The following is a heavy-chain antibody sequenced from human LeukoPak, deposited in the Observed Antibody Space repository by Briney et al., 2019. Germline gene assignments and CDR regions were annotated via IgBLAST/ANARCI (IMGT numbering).Heavy chain of an antibody. CDR3: ARLLVVGVSYGMDV. D-gene: IGHD2-15*01. CDR2: IYYSGIT. Sequence: PSETLSLTCSVSGGSVSSGSYYWSWIRQPPGKGLEWIGDIYYSGITNYNPSLKSRVTISVDTSKNQFSLKLSSVTAADTAVYYCARLLVVGVSYGMDVWGQGTTVTVSS. V-gene: IGHV4-61*01. J-gene: IGHJ6*02. CDR1: GGSVSSGSYY.